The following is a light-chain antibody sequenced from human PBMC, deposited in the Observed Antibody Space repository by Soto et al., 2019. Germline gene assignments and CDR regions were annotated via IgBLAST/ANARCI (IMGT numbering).Light chain of an antibody. CDR1: KNDIGVYDF. CDR3: SSYTSSVTVV. CDR2: EVV. Sequence: QSALTQPPSASGSPGQSVTISCTGTKNDIGVYDFVSWYQHHPGKAPRLIIYEVVQRPSGVPDRFSGSKSGNTASLTVSGLQAADEADYYCSSYTSSVTVVFGGGTKLTVL. J-gene: IGLJ2*01. V-gene: IGLV2-8*01.